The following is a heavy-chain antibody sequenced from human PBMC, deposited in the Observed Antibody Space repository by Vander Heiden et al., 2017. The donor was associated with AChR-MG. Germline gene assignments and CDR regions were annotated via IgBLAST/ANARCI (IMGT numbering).Heavy chain of an antibody. CDR2: IYYSGST. J-gene: IGHJ3*02. V-gene: IGHV4-39*01. CDR1: GGSISSSSYY. CDR3: ARHGSPRIRAFDI. Sequence: QLQLQESGPGLVKPSETLSLTCTVSGGSISSSSYYWGWIRQPPGKGLEWIGSIYYSGSTYYNPSLKSRVTISVDTSKNQFSLKLSSVTAADTAVYYCARHGSPRIRAFDIWGQGTMVTVSS.